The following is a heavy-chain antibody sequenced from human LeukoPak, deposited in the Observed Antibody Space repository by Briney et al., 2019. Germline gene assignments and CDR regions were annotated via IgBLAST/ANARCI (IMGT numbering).Heavy chain of an antibody. CDR1: GFTFSSYA. CDR3: ARGPGVWPSHFDY. CDR2: ISASDSGT. Sequence: VSLRLSCAASGFTFSSYAMSWVRPAPGKGLEWVSGISASDSGTYYADSVKGRFTISRDKSKNALFLQMNSLRADDTALYYCARGPGVWPSHFDYWGQGTLVTVSS. V-gene: IGHV3-23*01. J-gene: IGHJ4*02.